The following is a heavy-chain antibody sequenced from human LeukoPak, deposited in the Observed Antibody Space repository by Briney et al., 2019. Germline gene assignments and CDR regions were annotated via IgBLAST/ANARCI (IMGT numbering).Heavy chain of an antibody. CDR2: IYYSGST. J-gene: IGHJ4*02. CDR1: GGSISSYY. Sequence: PSETLSLTCTVSGGSISSYYWSWIRQPPGKGLEWIGYIYYSGSTNYNPSLNSRVTISLDTPNNQFSLRLSSVTAADTAVYYCARLAYGRELGVGYWGQGTLVTVSS. D-gene: IGHD1-7*01. V-gene: IGHV4-59*12. CDR3: ARLAYGRELGVGY.